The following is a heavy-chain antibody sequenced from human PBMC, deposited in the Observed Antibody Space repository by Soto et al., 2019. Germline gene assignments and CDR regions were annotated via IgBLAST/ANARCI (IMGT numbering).Heavy chain of an antibody. CDR2: IYYRGNT. V-gene: IGHV4-39*01. Sequence: SETLSLTCAVSGGSITSSSYYWGWIRQAPGRGLEWIGTIYYRGNTYYNPSLESRVTISADTSKNQLSLNLRSVTAADTAVYYCASPAGADYTFYDWGQGILVTVSS. CDR3: ASPAGADYTFYD. J-gene: IGHJ4*02. D-gene: IGHD4-4*01. CDR1: GGSITSSSYY.